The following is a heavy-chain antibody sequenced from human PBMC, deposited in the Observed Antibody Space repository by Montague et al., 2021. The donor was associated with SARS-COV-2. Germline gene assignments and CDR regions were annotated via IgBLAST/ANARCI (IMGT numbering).Heavy chain of an antibody. V-gene: IGHV4-39*07. Sequence: SETLSLTCTVSGGSIANSHKYWGWVRQPPGKGLEWIGSVFYTGTPYDHPSLTARVTISLDTSKNQFSLKMYSVTAADTATYFCVAGGDSAKAGAYWGQGTLVTVSS. J-gene: IGHJ4*02. D-gene: IGHD3-16*01. CDR3: VAGGDSAKAGAY. CDR2: VFYTGTP. CDR1: GGSIANSHKY.